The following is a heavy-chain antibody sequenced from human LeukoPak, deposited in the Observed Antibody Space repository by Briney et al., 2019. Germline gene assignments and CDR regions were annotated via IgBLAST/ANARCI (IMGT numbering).Heavy chain of an antibody. V-gene: IGHV4-4*02. CDR1: GGSISSSNW. Sequence: SGTLSLTCAVSGGSISSSNWWSWVRQPPGKGLEWIGEIYHSGSTNYNLSLKSRVTISVDKSKNQFSLKLSSVTAADTAVYYCARTDYYGSGSLPYWGQGTLVTVSS. CDR3: ARTDYYGSGSLPY. D-gene: IGHD3-10*01. J-gene: IGHJ4*02. CDR2: IYHSGST.